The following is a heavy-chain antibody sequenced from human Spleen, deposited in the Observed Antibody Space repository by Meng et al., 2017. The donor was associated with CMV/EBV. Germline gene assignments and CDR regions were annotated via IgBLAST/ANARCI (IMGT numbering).Heavy chain of an antibody. D-gene: IGHD6-6*01. CDR3: AKAIFPYSSSFYFDY. Sequence: ASVKVSCKASGYTFSSYGITWVRQAPGQGLEWMGWISTYNGNTNYAQKLQGRVTMTTDTSTSTAYMELRSLRSDDTAVYYCAKAIFPYSSSFYFDYWGQGTLVTVSS. CDR1: GYTFSSYG. J-gene: IGHJ4*02. V-gene: IGHV1-18*01. CDR2: ISTYNGNT.